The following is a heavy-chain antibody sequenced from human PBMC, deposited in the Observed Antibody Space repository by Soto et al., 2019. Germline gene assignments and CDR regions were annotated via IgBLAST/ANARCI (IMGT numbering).Heavy chain of an antibody. J-gene: IGHJ4*02. Sequence: QVQLQQWGAGLLKPSETLSLTCAVYGGSFSGYYWSWTRQHPGKGLEWIGEINHSGSTNYNPSLKSRVTISVDTSTNQFSLKLSSVTAADTAVYYCARNREAGDYWGQGTLVTVSS. D-gene: IGHD1-26*01. V-gene: IGHV4-34*01. CDR2: INHSGST. CDR3: ARNREAGDY. CDR1: GGSFSGYY.